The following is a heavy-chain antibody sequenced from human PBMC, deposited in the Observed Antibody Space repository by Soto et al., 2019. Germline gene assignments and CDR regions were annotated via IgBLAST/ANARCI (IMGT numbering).Heavy chain of an antibody. CDR1: GFTFSNYA. Sequence: PGGSLRLSCAASGFTFSNYAITWVRQAPGKGLQWVSIISGSGDTSYYADSVKGRFTISRDNSRNTLYLQMNSLRAGDSAKYYCAKEGTSGLYSFDYWGPGTLVTVSS. J-gene: IGHJ4*02. V-gene: IGHV3-23*01. CDR2: ISGSGDTS. CDR3: AKEGTSGLYSFDY. D-gene: IGHD6-19*01.